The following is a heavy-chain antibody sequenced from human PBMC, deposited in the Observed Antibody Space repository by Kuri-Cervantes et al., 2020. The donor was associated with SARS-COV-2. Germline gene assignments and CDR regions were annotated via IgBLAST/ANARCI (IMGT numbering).Heavy chain of an antibody. CDR3: ARDRPGGGPAVAGFRHLDY. Sequence: ASVKVSCKASDYTFTSYGISWVRQAPGQGLEWMGWISAYNGNTNYAQKLQGRVTMTTDTSTSTAYMELRSLRSDDTAVYYCARDRPGGGPAVAGFRHLDYWGQGTLVTVSS. J-gene: IGHJ4*02. CDR2: ISAYNGNT. D-gene: IGHD6-19*01. V-gene: IGHV1-18*01. CDR1: DYTFTSYG.